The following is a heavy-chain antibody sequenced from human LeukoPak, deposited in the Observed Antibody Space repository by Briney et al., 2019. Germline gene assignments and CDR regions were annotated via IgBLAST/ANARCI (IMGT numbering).Heavy chain of an antibody. V-gene: IGHV4-59*12. CDR2: IYHSGST. CDR3: ARVRWGDFDY. D-gene: IGHD3-16*01. J-gene: IGHJ4*02. Sequence: SETLSLTCTVSGGSISSYYWSWIRQPPGRGLEWIGEIYHSGSTNYNPSLKRRVTISVDKSKNQFSLKLSSVTAADTAVYYCARVRWGDFDYWGQGTLVTVSS. CDR1: GGSISSYY.